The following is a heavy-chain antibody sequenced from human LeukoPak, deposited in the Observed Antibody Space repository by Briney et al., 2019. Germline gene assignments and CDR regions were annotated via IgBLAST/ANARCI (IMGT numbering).Heavy chain of an antibody. D-gene: IGHD2-8*01. CDR2: ISGNGEST. CDR1: GFAFINYA. J-gene: IGHJ3*02. CDR3: ARATNGRFDI. V-gene: IGHV3-23*01. Sequence: PGGSLRLSCAASGFAFINYAMSWVRQAPGKGLEWVSGISGNGESTYYADAVKGRFTISRDNSRNTLYLQMNSLRAEDTAVYYCARATNGRFDIWGQGTMVTVSS.